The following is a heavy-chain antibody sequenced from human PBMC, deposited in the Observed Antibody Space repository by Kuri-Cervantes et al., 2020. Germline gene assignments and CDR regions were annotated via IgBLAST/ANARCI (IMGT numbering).Heavy chain of an antibody. Sequence: ASVKVSCKASGYTFTSYYMHWVRQAPGQGLEWMGWINPNSGGTNYAQKFQGRVTMTRDTSISTAYMELSGLRSDDTAVYYCARLWFGELDLHGAFDIWGQGTMVTVSS. CDR2: INPNSGGT. CDR1: GYTFTSYY. CDR3: ARLWFGELDLHGAFDI. J-gene: IGHJ3*02. V-gene: IGHV1-2*02. D-gene: IGHD3-10*01.